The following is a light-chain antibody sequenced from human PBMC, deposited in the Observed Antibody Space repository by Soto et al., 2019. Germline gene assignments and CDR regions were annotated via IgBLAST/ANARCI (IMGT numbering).Light chain of an antibody. J-gene: IGLJ1*01. CDR1: SSDVGSYNL. CDR2: EGS. V-gene: IGLV2-23*01. Sequence: QSVLTQPASVSGSPGQSITISCTGTSSDVGSYNLVSWYQQHPGKAPKLMIYEGSKRPSGVSNRCAGSKSGNTASLTISGLQAEDEADYCGCSYAGSSSSYVFGTGTKVTGL. CDR3: CSYAGSSSSYV.